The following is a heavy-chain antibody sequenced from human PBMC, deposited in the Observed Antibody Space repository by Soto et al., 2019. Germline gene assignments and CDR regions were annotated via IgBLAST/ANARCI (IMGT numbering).Heavy chain of an antibody. Sequence: ASVTVSRMASGYTFTSYGISWVGQPPGQGLEWMGWISAYNGNTNYAQKLQGRVTMTTDTSTSTAYMELRSLRSDDTAVYYCARDFTQITNGWFDPWGQGTLVTVSS. CDR1: GYTFTSYG. CDR3: ARDFTQITNGWFDP. V-gene: IGHV1-18*01. D-gene: IGHD2-8*01. CDR2: ISAYNGNT. J-gene: IGHJ5*02.